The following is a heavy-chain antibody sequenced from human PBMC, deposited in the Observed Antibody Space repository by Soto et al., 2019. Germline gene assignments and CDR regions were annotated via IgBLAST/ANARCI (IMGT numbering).Heavy chain of an antibody. CDR1: GYTFTNYY. V-gene: IGHV1-46*01. D-gene: IGHD3-22*01. Sequence: ASVKVSCKASGYTFTNYYMHWVRQAPGQGLEWMGIINPSGGSTNYAQKFQGRVSMTRDTSTSTVYMELSSLRSEDTAVYYCAAEVSHYYDSSGYVGAFDIWGQGTMVTVSS. J-gene: IGHJ3*02. CDR2: INPSGGST. CDR3: AAEVSHYYDSSGYVGAFDI.